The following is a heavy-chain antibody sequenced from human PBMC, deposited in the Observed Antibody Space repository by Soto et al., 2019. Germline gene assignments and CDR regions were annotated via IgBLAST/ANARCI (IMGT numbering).Heavy chain of an antibody. CDR1: GGTFSSYA. Sequence: QVQLVQSGAEVKKPGSSVKVSCKASGGTFSSYAISWVRQAPGQGLEWMGGIIPICGTANYAQKFQGRVTITADEATSTAYMELSSLRSEETAVYYCAGMGDIGVVPASDRYYYYGMDVWGQGTTVTVSS. D-gene: IGHD2-2*01. CDR3: AGMGDIGVVPASDRYYYYGMDV. CDR2: IIPICGTA. V-gene: IGHV1-69*01. J-gene: IGHJ6*02.